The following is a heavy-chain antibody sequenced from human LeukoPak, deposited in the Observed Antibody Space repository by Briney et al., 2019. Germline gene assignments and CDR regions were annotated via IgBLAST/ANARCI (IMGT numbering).Heavy chain of an antibody. CDR3: ARTLYSSYQVDI. CDR1: GFTFRNYA. Sequence: GRSLRLSCAASGFTFRNYAMHWVRQAPGKGLEWVAVVSYDGSNKFYADSVKGRFTVSRDNSNNTLYLQMNSLRAEDTAVYYCARTLYSSYQVDIWGQGTMVTVSS. J-gene: IGHJ3*02. V-gene: IGHV3-30*04. D-gene: IGHD6-19*01. CDR2: VSYDGSNK.